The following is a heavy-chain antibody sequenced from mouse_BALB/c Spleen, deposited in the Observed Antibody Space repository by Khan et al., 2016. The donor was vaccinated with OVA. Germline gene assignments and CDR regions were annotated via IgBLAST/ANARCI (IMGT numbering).Heavy chain of an antibody. J-gene: IGHJ2*01. CDR1: GFTFNNYG. Sequence: EVQLVEPGGGLVQPGGSRKLSCAASGFTFNNYGMHWVRQAPEKGLEWVAYISGDSNTIYYVDSVKGRFTISRDNPKNTLFMQMTSIMSEDTAMYYCATSYFYVYYFDYWGPGTTLTVS. V-gene: IGHV5-17*02. CDR3: ATSYFYVYYFDY. D-gene: IGHD1-1*01. CDR2: ISGDSNTI.